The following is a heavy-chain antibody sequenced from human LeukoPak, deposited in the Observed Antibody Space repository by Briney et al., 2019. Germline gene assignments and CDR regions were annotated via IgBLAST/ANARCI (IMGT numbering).Heavy chain of an antibody. CDR3: ARGSTYYDSSGQVPFDY. J-gene: IGHJ4*02. Sequence: GGSLRLSCAASGFTFSSYGMHWVRQAPGKGLEWVAVIWYDGSNKYYADSVKGRFTISRDNSKNTLYLQMNSLRAEDTAVYYCARGSTYYDSSGQVPFDYWGQGTLVTVSS. CDR2: IWYDGSNK. CDR1: GFTFSSYG. D-gene: IGHD3-22*01. V-gene: IGHV3-33*01.